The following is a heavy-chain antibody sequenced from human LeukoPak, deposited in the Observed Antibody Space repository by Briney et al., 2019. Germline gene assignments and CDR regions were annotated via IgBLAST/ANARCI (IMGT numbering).Heavy chain of an antibody. CDR2: IRYDGSNK. V-gene: IGHV3-30*02. D-gene: IGHD3-10*01. Sequence: PGGSLRLSCAASGFTFSSYGMHWVRQAPGKGLEWVAFIRYDGSNKYYADSVKGRFTISRDNSKNTLYLQMNSLRAEDTAVYYCARESYYYGSGSQFDYWGQGTLVTVSS. J-gene: IGHJ4*02. CDR1: GFTFSSYG. CDR3: ARESYYYGSGSQFDY.